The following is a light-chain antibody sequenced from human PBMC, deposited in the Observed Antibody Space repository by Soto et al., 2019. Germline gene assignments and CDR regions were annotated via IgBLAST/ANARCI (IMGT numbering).Light chain of an antibody. Sequence: EIVLTQSPGTLSLSPGERATLSCRASQSVSSSYLVWYQQKPGQAPRVLIYGASSRATGIADRFSGSGSGTDFTLTISRLEPEDFAVYYCQQYGRSLWTFGQGTKMEIK. CDR3: QQYGRSLWT. J-gene: IGKJ1*01. CDR1: QSVSSSY. V-gene: IGKV3-20*01. CDR2: GAS.